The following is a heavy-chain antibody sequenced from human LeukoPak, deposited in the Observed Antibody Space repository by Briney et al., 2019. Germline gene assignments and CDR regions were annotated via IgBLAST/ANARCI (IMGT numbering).Heavy chain of an antibody. CDR3: ARDHDYGDYVEGY. Sequence: GGSLRLSCAASGFTFSNAWMNWVRQAPGKGLEWVSSISSSSSYIYYADSVKGRFTISRDNAKNSLYLQMNSLRAEDTAVYYCARDHDYGDYVEGYWGQGTLVTVSS. CDR2: ISSSSSYI. J-gene: IGHJ4*02. V-gene: IGHV3-21*01. D-gene: IGHD4-17*01. CDR1: GFTFSNAW.